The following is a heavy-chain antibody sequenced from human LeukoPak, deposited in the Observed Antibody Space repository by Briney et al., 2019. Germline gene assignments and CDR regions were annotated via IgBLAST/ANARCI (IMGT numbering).Heavy chain of an antibody. CDR2: IRYDGSNK. CDR3: ASQQSFHYYYMDV. V-gene: IGHV3-30*02. J-gene: IGHJ6*03. D-gene: IGHD2/OR15-2a*01. CDR1: GFTFSSYG. Sequence: GGSLRLSCAASGFTFSSYGMHWVRQAPGKGLEWVPFIRYDGSNKYYADSVKGRFTISRDNSKNTLYLQMNSLRAEDTAVYYCASQQSFHYYYMDVWGKGTTVTVSS.